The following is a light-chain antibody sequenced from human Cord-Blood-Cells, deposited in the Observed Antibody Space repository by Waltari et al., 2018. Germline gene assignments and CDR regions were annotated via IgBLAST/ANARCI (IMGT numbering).Light chain of an antibody. V-gene: IGKV2-28*01. J-gene: IGKJ4*01. Sequence: DIVMTHSPLSLPVTPGEPASISCRSSQSLLHSNGYNYLDWYLQKPGQSPQLLIYLCSNRASGVPDRFSGSGSGTDFTLKISRVEAEDVGVYYYMQALQTPLTFGGGTKVEIK. CDR1: QSLLHSNGYNY. CDR2: LCS. CDR3: MQALQTPLT.